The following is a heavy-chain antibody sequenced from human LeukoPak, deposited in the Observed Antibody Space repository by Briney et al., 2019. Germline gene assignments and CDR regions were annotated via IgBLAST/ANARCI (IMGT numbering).Heavy chain of an antibody. V-gene: IGHV3-53*01. CDR1: GFTVSNNY. J-gene: IGHJ4*02. D-gene: IGHD1-26*01. CDR2: IYSGGST. Sequence: PGGSLRLSCAASGFTVSNNYMNWVRQAPGKGLEWVSVIYSGGSTYYSDSVKDRFTISRDNSKNTLYLQMNSLRAGDTAVYYCARVVGATRFFDYWGQGTLVTVSS. CDR3: ARVVGATRFFDY.